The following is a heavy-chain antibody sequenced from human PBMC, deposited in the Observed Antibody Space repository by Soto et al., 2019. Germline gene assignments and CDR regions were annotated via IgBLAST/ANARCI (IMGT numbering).Heavy chain of an antibody. J-gene: IGHJ4*02. Sequence: LRLSCAASGFTFSNYAMSWVRQAPGKGLEWFSAITGTGADTYHADSVKARFTISRDNSKNTLFLQMNSLRAEDTAIYYCAKGSSTSRPYYFAYWGRGTLVTVSS. CDR1: GFTFSNYA. D-gene: IGHD2-2*01. CDR3: AKGSSTSRPYYFAY. V-gene: IGHV3-23*01. CDR2: ITGTGADT.